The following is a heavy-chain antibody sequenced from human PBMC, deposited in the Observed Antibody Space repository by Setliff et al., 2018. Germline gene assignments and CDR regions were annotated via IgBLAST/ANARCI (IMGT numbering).Heavy chain of an antibody. D-gene: IGHD4-17*01. CDR3: ARDGDGEFDF. V-gene: IGHV3-33*01. CDR2: IWSDGTNK. Sequence: GGSLRLSCAASGFSFSSYGMHWVRQDPGKGLEWVAFIWSDGTNKYYADSVKGRFTISRDNAKNTLYLQMNSLRAEDTAVYYCARDGDGEFDFWGQGTTVTVS. CDR1: GFSFSSYG. J-gene: IGHJ3*01.